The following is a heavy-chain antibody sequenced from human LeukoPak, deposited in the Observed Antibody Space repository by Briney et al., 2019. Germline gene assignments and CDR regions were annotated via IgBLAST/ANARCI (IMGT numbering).Heavy chain of an antibody. CDR2: IYYTGST. V-gene: IGHV4-31*03. CDR3: ASHCSGGTCYRYFFDY. CDR1: GASISSGGYY. Sequence: PSETLSLACTVAGASISSGGYYWSWIHQHPGKGLEWIGYIYYTGSTYYNPSLRSRIFISVDTARNQFSLQLRSVTAADTAVYYCASHCSGGTCYRYFFDYWGQGTQVTVSS. D-gene: IGHD2-15*01. J-gene: IGHJ4*02.